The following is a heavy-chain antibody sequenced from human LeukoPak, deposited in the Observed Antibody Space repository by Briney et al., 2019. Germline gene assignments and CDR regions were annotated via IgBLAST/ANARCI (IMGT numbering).Heavy chain of an antibody. J-gene: IGHJ4*02. CDR3: ATVTTQHYFDY. CDR1: GGSFSGYY. CDR2: INHSGST. Sequence: SETLSLTCAVYGGSFSGYYWSWIRRPPGKGLEWIGEINHSGSTNYNPSLKSRVTTSVDTSKNQFSLKLSSVTAADTAVYYCATVTTQHYFDYWGQGTLVTVSS. V-gene: IGHV4-34*01. D-gene: IGHD4-17*01.